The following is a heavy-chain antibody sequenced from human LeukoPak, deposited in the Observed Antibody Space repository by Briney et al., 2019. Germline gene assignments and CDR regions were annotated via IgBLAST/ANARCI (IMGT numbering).Heavy chain of an antibody. CDR1: GLTFSSYS. D-gene: IGHD6-6*01. V-gene: IGHV3-21*01. Sequence: SGGSLTLSCAASGLTFSSYSVNWVRQAPGEGLEWVLSISSSSSYIYYAVSVNGRFPISRDNAKKSLYLQMNSMRTEDTAVYYCARDRPRSSSLDYWGQGTLVTVSS. CDR3: ARDRPRSSSLDY. J-gene: IGHJ4*02. CDR2: ISSSSSYI.